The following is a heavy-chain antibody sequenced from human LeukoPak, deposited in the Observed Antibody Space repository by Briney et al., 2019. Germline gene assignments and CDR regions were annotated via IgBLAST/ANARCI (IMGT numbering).Heavy chain of an antibody. Sequence: PGGSLRLSCAASGFTFSSYGMHWVRQAPGKGLEWVAFMRYDGSNKYYADSVKGRFTISRDNSKNTLYLQMNSLRAEDTAVYYRAKDGNMGIAGAPEFDYWGQGTLVTVSS. CDR2: MRYDGSNK. CDR3: AKDGNMGIAGAPEFDY. V-gene: IGHV3-30*02. J-gene: IGHJ4*02. CDR1: GFTFSSYG. D-gene: IGHD1-26*01.